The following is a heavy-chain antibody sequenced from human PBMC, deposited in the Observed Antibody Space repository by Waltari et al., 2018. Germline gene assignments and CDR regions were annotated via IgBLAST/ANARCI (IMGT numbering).Heavy chain of an antibody. CDR2: IRSKPNNYAT. D-gene: IGHD6-13*01. CDR3: TGGAVTGTDF. Sequence: EVQVVESGGGLVQPGGSLKLSCATPGFTFSVSTIHWVRQTSGKGLEWVGRIRSKPNNYATRYTASVEGRFTISRDDSENTAYLQMNSLMTEDTAVYYCTGGAVTGTDFWGQGTLVTVSS. J-gene: IGHJ4*02. V-gene: IGHV3-73*01. CDR1: GFTFSVST.